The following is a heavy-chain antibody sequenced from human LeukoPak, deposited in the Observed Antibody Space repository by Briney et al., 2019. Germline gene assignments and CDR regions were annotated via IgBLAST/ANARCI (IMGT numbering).Heavy chain of an antibody. D-gene: IGHD1-26*01. CDR1: GYSFTNYC. V-gene: IGHV5-51*01. CDR3: GMSGDRVPLQDDVFDV. CDR2: IYPGDSDP. J-gene: IGHJ3*01. Sequence: GESLKISCKVSGYSFTNYCIGWVRQMPGKGLEWMGIIYPGDSDPTYSPSFQGQVTISVDKSISTAYLQWSSLQASDTALYYCGMSGDRVPLQDDVFDVWGQGTMVTVS.